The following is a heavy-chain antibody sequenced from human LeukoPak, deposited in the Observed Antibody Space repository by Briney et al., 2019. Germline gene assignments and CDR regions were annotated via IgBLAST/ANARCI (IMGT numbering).Heavy chain of an antibody. Sequence: GGSLRLSCAASGFTVSSNYMSWVRQAPGKGLEWVSVIYSGGSTYYADSVKGRFTISRDNSKNTLYLQMNSLRAEDTAVYYCAKWVPAARIFDYWGQGTLVTVSS. CDR2: IYSGGST. V-gene: IGHV3-66*01. CDR1: GFTVSSNY. CDR3: AKWVPAARIFDY. D-gene: IGHD6-6*01. J-gene: IGHJ4*02.